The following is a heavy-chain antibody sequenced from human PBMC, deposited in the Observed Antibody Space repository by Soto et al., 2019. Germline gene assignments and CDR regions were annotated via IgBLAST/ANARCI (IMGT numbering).Heavy chain of an antibody. CDR2: INIDGTTT. V-gene: IGHV3-74*01. Sequence: EVQLVESGGGLVQPGGSLRLSCAASGFAFSTKWMHWVRQGPGKGLVWVSRINIDGTTTNYVDSVKGRFTISRDNAKNMLYLQMDSLRAEGTAVYYCARIPYSDTDPCPWGQGTLVTVSS. CDR1: GFAFSTKW. D-gene: IGHD1-26*01. J-gene: IGHJ5*02. CDR3: ARIPYSDTDPCP.